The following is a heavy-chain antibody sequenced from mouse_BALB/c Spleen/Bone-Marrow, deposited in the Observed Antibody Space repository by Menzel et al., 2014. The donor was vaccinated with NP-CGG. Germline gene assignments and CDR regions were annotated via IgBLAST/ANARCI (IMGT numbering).Heavy chain of an antibody. CDR3: ARLDLFAY. J-gene: IGHJ3*01. CDR1: GFNIKDTY. CDR2: IDPANGNT. V-gene: IGHV14-3*02. Sequence: EVQVVESGAELVKPGASVRLSCTASGFNIKDTYIHWVKQRPEQGLEWIGRIDPANGNTEYDPKFQGKATITADTSSNTAYLQLTSLTSEDTAVYYGARLDLFAYWGQGTLVTVSA.